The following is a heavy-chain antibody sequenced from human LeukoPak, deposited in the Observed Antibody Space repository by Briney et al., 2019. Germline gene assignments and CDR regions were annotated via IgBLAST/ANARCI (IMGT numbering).Heavy chain of an antibody. V-gene: IGHV3-53*01. D-gene: IGHD5-18*01. CDR3: ARVIQLWLMLDY. CDR1: VFTDRRNY. J-gene: IGHJ4*02. Sequence: PGGSLSLSCAASVFTDRRNYMNWLRQAPGKGRAWVSVIYSGGNTYYADSVKGRFTNSRDNSKYTLYLQMNSLRAEDTAVYYCARVIQLWLMLDYWGQGTLVTVSS. CDR2: IYSGGNT.